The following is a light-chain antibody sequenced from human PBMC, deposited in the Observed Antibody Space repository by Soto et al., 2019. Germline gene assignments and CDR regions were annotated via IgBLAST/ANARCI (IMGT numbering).Light chain of an antibody. CDR3: QQYRT. Sequence: EFVLTQSPGTLSLSPGERATLSCRASQTVRNNYLALYQQKPGQAPRLLIYDASSRATGIPDRFSGSGSGTDFTLTISRLEPEDFAVYYCQQYRTFGQGTKVDIK. CDR2: DAS. J-gene: IGKJ1*01. CDR1: QTVRNNY. V-gene: IGKV3-20*01.